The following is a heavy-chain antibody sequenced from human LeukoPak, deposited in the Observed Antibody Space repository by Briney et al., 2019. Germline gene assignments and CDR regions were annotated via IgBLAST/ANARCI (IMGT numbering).Heavy chain of an antibody. CDR1: GFTFDDYA. V-gene: IGHV3-9*01. J-gene: IGHJ6*03. CDR2: ISWNSGNI. CDR3: ASHSSSWYVHYYYYMDV. D-gene: IGHD6-13*01. Sequence: PGGSLRLPCAGSGFTFDDYAMHWVRQAPGKGLEWVSGISWNSGNIGYAESVKGRFTISRDNAKKSLYLQMNSLRAEDTAVYYCASHSSSWYVHYYYYMDVWGKGTTVTVSS.